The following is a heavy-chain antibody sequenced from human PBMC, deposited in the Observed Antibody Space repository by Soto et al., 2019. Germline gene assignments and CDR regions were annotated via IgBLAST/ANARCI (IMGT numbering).Heavy chain of an antibody. CDR1: GFIFEDYD. CDR2: ITSNS. CDR3: VTGTFSRSKVIFDY. J-gene: IGHJ4*01. D-gene: IGHD2-21*01. Sequence: GGSLRLSCVASGFIFEDYDMHWVRQVTGQGLEWVSSITSNSDATLSRDNAKNSMYLEMNSPSVEDTAFYFCVTGTFSRSKVIFDYWDQGTLFTVSS. V-gene: IGHV3-9*01.